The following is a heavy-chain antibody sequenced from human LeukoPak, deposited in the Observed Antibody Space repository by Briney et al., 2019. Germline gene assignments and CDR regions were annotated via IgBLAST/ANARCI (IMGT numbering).Heavy chain of an antibody. J-gene: IGHJ1*01. V-gene: IGHV3-30*04. CDR1: GFTFSSYA. CDR3: TTVTNEYFQH. D-gene: IGHD4-17*01. CDR2: ISYDGSNK. Sequence: GGSLRLSCAASGFTFSSYAMHWVRQAPGRGLEWVAVISYDGSNKYYADSVKGRFTISRDNAKNSLYLQMNSLRAEDTAVYYCTTVTNEYFQHWGQGTLVTVSS.